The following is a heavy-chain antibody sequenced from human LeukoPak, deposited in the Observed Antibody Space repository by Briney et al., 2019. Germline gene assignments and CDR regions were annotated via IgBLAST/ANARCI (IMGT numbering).Heavy chain of an antibody. V-gene: IGHV1-46*01. CDR3: ARDRAGIAAAGTGWFDP. Sequence: ASVKVSCKASGYTFTSYDINWVRQATGQGLEWMGIINPSGGSTSYAQKFQGRVTMTRDMSTSTVYMELSSLRSEDTAVYYCARDRAGIAAAGTGWFDPWGQGTLVTVSS. CDR2: INPSGGST. J-gene: IGHJ5*02. CDR1: GYTFTSYD. D-gene: IGHD6-13*01.